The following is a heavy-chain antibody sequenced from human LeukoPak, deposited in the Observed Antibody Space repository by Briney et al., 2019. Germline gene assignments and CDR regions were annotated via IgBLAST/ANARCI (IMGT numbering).Heavy chain of an antibody. CDR1: VYTFTSYG. Sequence: GASVNVSCKSSVYTFTSYGISWVRRAPGQPLEWMGWISAYNGNTNYAQKLQGRVTMTTDTSTSTAYMELRSLRSDDTAVYYCARVWFGEFPDYWGQGTLVTVSS. CDR3: ARVWFGEFPDY. J-gene: IGHJ4*02. V-gene: IGHV1-18*01. D-gene: IGHD3-10*01. CDR2: ISAYNGNT.